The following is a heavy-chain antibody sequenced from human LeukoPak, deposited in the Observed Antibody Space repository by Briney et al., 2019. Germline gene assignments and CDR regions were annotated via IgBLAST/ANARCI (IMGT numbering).Heavy chain of an antibody. CDR3: ATGEARYYYYYMDV. V-gene: IGHV1-24*01. CDR1: GYTLTELS. J-gene: IGHJ6*03. CDR2: FDPEDGET. Sequence: GASVKVSCKVSGYTLTELSMHWVRQAPGKGLEWMGGFDPEDGETIYAQKFQGRVTMTEDTSTDTAYMELSSLRSEDTAVYYCATGEARYYYYYMDVWGKGTTVTVSS.